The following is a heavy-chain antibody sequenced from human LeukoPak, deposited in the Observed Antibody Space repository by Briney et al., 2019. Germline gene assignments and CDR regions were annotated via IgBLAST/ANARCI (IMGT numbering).Heavy chain of an antibody. J-gene: IGHJ4*02. D-gene: IGHD3-3*01. CDR3: ARSTIFGVPDY. Sequence: NPSETLSLTCTVSGYSISSGYYWGWIRQPPGKGLEWIGSIYHSGCTYYNPSLKSRVTISVDTSKNQFSLKLSSVTAADTAVYYCARSTIFGVPDYWGQGTLVTVSS. CDR2: IYHSGCT. V-gene: IGHV4-38-2*02. CDR1: GYSISSGYY.